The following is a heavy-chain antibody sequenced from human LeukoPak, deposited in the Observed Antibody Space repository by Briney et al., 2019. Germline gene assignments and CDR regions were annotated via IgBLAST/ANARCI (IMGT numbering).Heavy chain of an antibody. CDR3: ARRMVRGVIYYFDY. D-gene: IGHD3-10*01. CDR1: GFTFDDYG. CDR2: INWNGGST. J-gene: IGHJ4*02. Sequence: GGSLRLSCAASGFTFDDYGMSWVRQAPGKGLEWVSGINWNGGSTGYADSVKGRFTISRDNAKNSLYLQMNSLRAEDTASYHCARRMVRGVIYYFDYWGQGTLVTVSS. V-gene: IGHV3-20*01.